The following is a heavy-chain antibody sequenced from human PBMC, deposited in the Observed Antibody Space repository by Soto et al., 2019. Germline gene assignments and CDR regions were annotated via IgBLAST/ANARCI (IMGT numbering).Heavy chain of an antibody. Sequence: QVQLQESGPGLVKPSQTLSLTCPVSGGSISSGGYYWSWIRQHPGKGLEWIGYIYYSGSTYSNPSLKSRVTISVDTSKNQFSLKLSSVTAADTAVYYCARGRDTAMTPSFDYWGQGTLVTVSS. J-gene: IGHJ4*02. V-gene: IGHV4-31*03. CDR2: IYYSGST. D-gene: IGHD5-18*01. CDR1: GGSISSGGYY. CDR3: ARGRDTAMTPSFDY.